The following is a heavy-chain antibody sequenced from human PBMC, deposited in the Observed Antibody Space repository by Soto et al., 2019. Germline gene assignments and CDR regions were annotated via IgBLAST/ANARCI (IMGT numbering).Heavy chain of an antibody. CDR1: GFSFNSYA. J-gene: IGHJ5*02. CDR2: ISGSGGDT. Sequence: EVHLLESGGGLVQPGGSLRLSCAASGFSFNSYAMNWVRQAPGKGLEWVAAISGSGGDTYYADSVRGRFTISRDNSKITLYLQMTSLTAEDTAGFYCTRRTPWGGLDPWCQGKLVTVSS. D-gene: IGHD3-16*01. V-gene: IGHV3-23*01. CDR3: TRRTPWGGLDP.